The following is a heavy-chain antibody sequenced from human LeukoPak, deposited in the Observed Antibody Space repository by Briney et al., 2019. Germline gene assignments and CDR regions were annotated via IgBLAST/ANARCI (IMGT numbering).Heavy chain of an antibody. CDR2: ISAYNGNT. CDR1: GYTFTSYG. CDR3: AGDEKRYSYGNEFDY. D-gene: IGHD5-18*01. V-gene: IGHV1-18*01. Sequence: ASVKVSCKASGYTFTSYGISWVRQAPGQGLEWMGWISAYNGNTNYAQKLQGRVTMTTDTSTSTAYMELRSLRSDDTAVYYCAGDEKRYSYGNEFDYWGQGTLVTVSS. J-gene: IGHJ4*02.